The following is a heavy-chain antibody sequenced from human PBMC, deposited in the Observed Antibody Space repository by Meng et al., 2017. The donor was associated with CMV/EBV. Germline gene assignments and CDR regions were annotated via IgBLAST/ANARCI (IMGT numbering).Heavy chain of an antibody. CDR2: IADSRNT. CDR1: GASVSRGYY. J-gene: IGHJ3*02. D-gene: IGHD1-26*01. CDR3: AREVGAPYFDM. V-gene: IGHV4-38-2*02. Sequence: SETLSLTCAVSGASVSRGYYWAWIRQPPGKRLEWIGSIADSRNTYYTPSPQSRVTIAVDTSKNQFSLKLTSVTAADTAVYFCAREVGAPYFDMWGQGTTVTVSS.